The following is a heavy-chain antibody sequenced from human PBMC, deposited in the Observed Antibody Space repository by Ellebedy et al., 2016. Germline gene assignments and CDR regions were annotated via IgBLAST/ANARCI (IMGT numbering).Heavy chain of an antibody. D-gene: IGHD1-26*01. CDR1: GDSITTNY. V-gene: IGHV4-59*01. J-gene: IGHJ4*02. CDR3: ARSSGSYSFDY. Sequence: SETLSLTCTVSGDSITTNYWNWVRQPPGTGPEWIGYIDHSGSTNSNPSLKSRVTISIDTSKNQFSLKLSSVTSADTAVYYCARSSGSYSFDYWGQGILVTVSS. CDR2: IDHSGST.